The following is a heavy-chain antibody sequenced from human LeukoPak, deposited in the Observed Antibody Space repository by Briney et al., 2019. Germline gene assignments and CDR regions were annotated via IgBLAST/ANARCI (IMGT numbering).Heavy chain of an antibody. CDR1: RFTFNNYS. D-gene: IGHD3-10*01. CDR2: ISRSSSI. J-gene: IGHJ4*02. CDR3: ARAPDYYYGSGSPPFDY. Sequence: PGGSLRLSCAASRFTFNNYSMNWVRQAPGKGLEWVSYISRSSSIYYADSVKGRFTISRDNAKNSLYLQMNSLRDEDTAVYYCARAPDYYYGSGSPPFDYWGQGTLVTVSS. V-gene: IGHV3-48*02.